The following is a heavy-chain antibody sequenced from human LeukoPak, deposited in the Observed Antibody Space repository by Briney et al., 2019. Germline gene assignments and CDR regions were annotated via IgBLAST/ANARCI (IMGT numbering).Heavy chain of an antibody. J-gene: IGHJ6*03. CDR2: IWYDGSNK. CDR1: GFTFSSYG. Sequence: GGSLRLSCAASGFTFSSYGMHWVRQAPGKGLEWVAVIWYDGSNKYYADSVKGRFTISRDNSKNTLYPQMNSLRAEDTAVYYCAKDRGAASLRGYYMDVWGKGTTVTVSS. D-gene: IGHD3-10*01. V-gene: IGHV3-33*06. CDR3: AKDRGAASLRGYYMDV.